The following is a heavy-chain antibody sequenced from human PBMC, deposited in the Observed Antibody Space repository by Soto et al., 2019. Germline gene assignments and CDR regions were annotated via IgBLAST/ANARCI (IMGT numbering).Heavy chain of an antibody. J-gene: IGHJ4*02. Sequence: GGSLRLSCAASGFTFSGSAMHWVRQTSGKGLEWIGLIRSKTNNYATVYGASVRGRFTISRDDSKNTAYLQMNSLKTEDTAVYYCSRPEALSGTTDYWGPGTLVTVSS. V-gene: IGHV3-73*01. D-gene: IGHD1-20*01. CDR1: GFTFSGSA. CDR2: IRSKTNNYAT. CDR3: SRPEALSGTTDY.